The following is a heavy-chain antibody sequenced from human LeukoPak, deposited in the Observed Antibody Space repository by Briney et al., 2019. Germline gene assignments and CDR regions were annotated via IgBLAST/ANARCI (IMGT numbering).Heavy chain of an antibody. V-gene: IGHV3-30*02. J-gene: IGHJ4*02. CDR3: ARAMSTFGGVRNYFDS. Sequence: GGSLRLSCAASGFTFSSYGMHWVRQAPGKGLEWVAFTRYDGSNKYYADSVNGRFRISRDNAKSSLDLEMNSLRAEDTAVYYCARAMSTFGGVRNYFDSWGQGTLVTVSS. CDR1: GFTFSSYG. D-gene: IGHD3-16*01. CDR2: TRYDGSNK.